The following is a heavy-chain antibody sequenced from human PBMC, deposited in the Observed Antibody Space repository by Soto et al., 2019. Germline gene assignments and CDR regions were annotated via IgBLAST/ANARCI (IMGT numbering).Heavy chain of an antibody. J-gene: IGHJ3*02. CDR2: ISGSGGST. D-gene: IGHD1-26*01. CDR1: GFTFSSYA. Sequence: HPGGSLRLSCEVSGFTFSSYAMSWVRQAPGRGLEWVSSISGSGGSTYHADSVNGRFTISRDNSKNTVFLQMNSLRAEDTAVYYCAKDSPYSASYKEDGFDIWGQGRLVTVSS. V-gene: IGHV3-23*01. CDR3: AKDSPYSASYKEDGFDI.